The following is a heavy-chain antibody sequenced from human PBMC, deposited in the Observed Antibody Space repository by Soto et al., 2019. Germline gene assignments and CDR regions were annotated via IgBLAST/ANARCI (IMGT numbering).Heavy chain of an antibody. CDR3: ARPGGIAVAGAFDY. J-gene: IGHJ4*02. Sequence: QVQLVQSGAEVKKPGASVKVSCKASGYTFTSYAMHWVRQAPGQRLEWMGWINAGNGNTKYSQKFQGRVTITRDTSASTAYMELSSLRSEDTAVYYCARPGGIAVAGAFDYWGQGTLVTVSS. CDR1: GYTFTSYA. D-gene: IGHD6-19*01. V-gene: IGHV1-3*01. CDR2: INAGNGNT.